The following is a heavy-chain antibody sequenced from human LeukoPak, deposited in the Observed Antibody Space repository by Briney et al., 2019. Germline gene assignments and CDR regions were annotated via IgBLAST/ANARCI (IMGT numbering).Heavy chain of an antibody. J-gene: IGHJ4*02. CDR1: GFTFSDAW. CDR2: IKSKSDGGTI. Sequence: PGGSLRLSCVGSGFTFSDAWMSWVRQAPGKGLEWVGRIKSKSDGGTIDYAAPVKGRVTISRDDSRNTPYLQMNSLKTEDTAVYYCTTRRQDGWWGQGTLVTVS. CDR3: TTRRQDGW. D-gene: IGHD2-15*01. V-gene: IGHV3-15*01.